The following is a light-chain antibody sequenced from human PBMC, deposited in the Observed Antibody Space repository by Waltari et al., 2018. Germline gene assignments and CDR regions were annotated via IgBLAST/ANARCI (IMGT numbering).Light chain of an antibody. V-gene: IGKV1-39*01. Sequence: DIQMTQSPSSLPASVGDRVTLTCRPSQTISNHLNWYQQKSGEAPQLLVYGASNLHTGVPSRFSGSGSGTDFSLTISSLQAEDFATYYCQQSYTTPWTFGRGTKVEV. CDR1: QTISNH. J-gene: IGKJ1*01. CDR2: GAS. CDR3: QQSYTTPWT.